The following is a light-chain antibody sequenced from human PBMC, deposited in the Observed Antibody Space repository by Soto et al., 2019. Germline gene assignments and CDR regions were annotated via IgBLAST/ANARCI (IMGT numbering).Light chain of an antibody. CDR2: EVS. Sequence: QSALTQPASVSGSPGQSITISCTGTSSDVGGYKYVSWYQQHPGKAPKLMIYEVSNRPSGVSNRFSGSKSGNTASLTISGLQAEDEADYYRSSYTSSSTVVFGGGTKLTVL. CDR3: SSYTSSSTVV. J-gene: IGLJ2*01. CDR1: SSDVGGYKY. V-gene: IGLV2-14*01.